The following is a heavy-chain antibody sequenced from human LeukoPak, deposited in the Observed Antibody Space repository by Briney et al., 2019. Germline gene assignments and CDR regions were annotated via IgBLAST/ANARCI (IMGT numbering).Heavy chain of an antibody. CDR3: ARGGVDMVSSSSGNWFDP. J-gene: IGHJ5*02. CDR1: GGSISSSNW. CDR2: IYHSGST. V-gene: IGHV4-4*02. Sequence: PSGTLSLTCAVSGGSISSSNWWSWVRQPPGKGLEWIGEIYHSGSTNYNPSLKSRVTISVDKSKNQFSLKLSSVTAADTAVYYCARGGVDMVSSSSGNWFDPWGQGTLVTVSS. D-gene: IGHD6-6*01.